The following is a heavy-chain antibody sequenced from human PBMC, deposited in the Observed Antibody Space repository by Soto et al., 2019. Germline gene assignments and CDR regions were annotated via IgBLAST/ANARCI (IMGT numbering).Heavy chain of an antibody. J-gene: IGHJ4*02. CDR1: GYTFTSYA. CDR2: INAGNGNT. Sequence: GASVKVSCKASGYTFTSYAMHWVRQAPGQRLEWMGWINAGNGNTKYSQKFQGRVTITRDTSASTAYMELSSLRSEDTAVYYCARGREMATTKYYFDYWGQGTLVTVSS. CDR3: ARGREMATTKYYFDY. D-gene: IGHD5-12*01. V-gene: IGHV1-3*01.